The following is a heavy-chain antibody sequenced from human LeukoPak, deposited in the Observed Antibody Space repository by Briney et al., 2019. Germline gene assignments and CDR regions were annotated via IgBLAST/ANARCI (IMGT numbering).Heavy chain of an antibody. D-gene: IGHD3-10*01. CDR1: GFTLSTYG. CDR3: ARDPTFYYGSGSFWYFDY. V-gene: IGHV3-30*03. Sequence: PGGSLRLSCAASGFTLSTYGLHWVRQAPGKGLEWVAVISYDGSHIYYADSVKGRFTISRDKSKNTLYLQMNSLRAEDTAVYYCARDPTFYYGSGSFWYFDYWGQGTLVTVSS. J-gene: IGHJ4*02. CDR2: ISYDGSHI.